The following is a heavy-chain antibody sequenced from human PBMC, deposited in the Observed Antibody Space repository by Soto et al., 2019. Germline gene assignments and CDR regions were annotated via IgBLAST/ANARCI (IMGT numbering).Heavy chain of an antibody. D-gene: IGHD3-3*01. CDR2: VNHTGRT. Sequence: QVQLQESGPGLVKPSETLSLTCTVSGGSFKSGSYSWSWIRQPPGKGLEWIGYVNHTGRTSYNHSLKSRVSISMDTSKNQFSLNLDSVTAADTAVYFCARDFAYFDSWGQGTLVTVSS. V-gene: IGHV4-61*01. CDR3: ARDFAYFDS. CDR1: GGSFKSGSYS. J-gene: IGHJ4*02.